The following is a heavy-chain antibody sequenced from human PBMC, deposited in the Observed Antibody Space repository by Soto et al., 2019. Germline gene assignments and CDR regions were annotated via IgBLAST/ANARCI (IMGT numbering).Heavy chain of an antibody. CDR3: ARVLSIAARPLGFDY. V-gene: IGHV1-69*13. Sequence: ASVKVSCKASGGTFSSYAISWVRQAPGQGLEWMGGIIPIFGTANYAQKFQGRVTITADESTSTAYMELSSLRSEDTAVYYCARVLSIAARPLGFDYWGQGTLVTVSS. D-gene: IGHD6-6*01. CDR2: IIPIFGTA. CDR1: GGTFSSYA. J-gene: IGHJ4*02.